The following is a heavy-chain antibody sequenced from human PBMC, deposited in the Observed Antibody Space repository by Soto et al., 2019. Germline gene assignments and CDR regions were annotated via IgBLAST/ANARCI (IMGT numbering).Heavy chain of an antibody. CDR2: MSYSGST. D-gene: IGHD5-12*01. CDR3: ARHRVPKVYDPIPGCFES. CDR1: GGSLSSSSSY. J-gene: IGHJ4*02. V-gene: IGHV4-39*01. Sequence: QLQLQESGPGLVKPSETLSLTCTVSGGSLSSSSSYWGWIRQPPGKGLEWIGSMSYSGSTYHNPSLKRRVTLSVDTSQSRFSRKLPSVTAADTAVYYCARHRVPKVYDPIPGCFESWGQGILVTASS.